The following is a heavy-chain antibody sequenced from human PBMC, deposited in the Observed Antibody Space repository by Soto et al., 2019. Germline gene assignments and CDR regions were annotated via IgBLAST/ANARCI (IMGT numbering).Heavy chain of an antibody. Sequence: QVQLQESGPGLVKPSETLSLTCTVSGASIRSTYWSWIRQSPGKGLEWIGYIYYSGTTNYNPSLKNRVTISVDTSKNQLSLNLTSVTAADTAVYYCARGTPYHRNDDWFDTWGQGTLVTVSS. CDR3: ARGTPYHRNDDWFDT. V-gene: IGHV4-59*01. CDR2: IYYSGTT. CDR1: GASIRSTY. J-gene: IGHJ5*02.